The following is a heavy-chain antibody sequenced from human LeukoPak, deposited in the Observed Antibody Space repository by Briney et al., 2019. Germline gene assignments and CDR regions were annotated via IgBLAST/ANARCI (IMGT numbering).Heavy chain of an antibody. CDR3: AGGYYGSGRSSSDAFDI. D-gene: IGHD3-10*01. Sequence: GGSLRLSCAASGFTFSSYSMNWVRQAPGKGLEWVSSISSSSSYIYYADSVKGRFTISRDNAKNSLYLQMNSLRAEDTAVYYCAGGYYGSGRSSSDAFDIWGQGTVVTVSS. CDR2: ISSSSSYI. J-gene: IGHJ3*02. CDR1: GFTFSSYS. V-gene: IGHV3-21*01.